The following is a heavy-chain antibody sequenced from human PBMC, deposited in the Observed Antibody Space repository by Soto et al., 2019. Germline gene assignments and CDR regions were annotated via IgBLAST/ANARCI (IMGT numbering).Heavy chain of an antibody. CDR3: ARDDEYSGNGMDV. Sequence: QVQLVESGGGVVQPGRSLRLSCAASGFTFSNYGMPWVRQAPGKGLEWVAVILNDGSNRYHADSVKDRFTISRDNSKNTLYLQMNSLRAEDTAVYYCARDDEYSGNGMDVWGQGTTVTVS. CDR2: ILNDGSNR. D-gene: IGHD3-10*01. V-gene: IGHV3-33*01. CDR1: GFTFSNYG. J-gene: IGHJ6*02.